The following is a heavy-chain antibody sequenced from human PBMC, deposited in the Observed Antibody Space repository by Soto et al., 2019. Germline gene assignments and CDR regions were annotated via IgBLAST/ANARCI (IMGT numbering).Heavy chain of an antibody. V-gene: IGHV3-33*01. D-gene: IGHD3-22*01. CDR3: AREGEYYYDSSGYFGDYYYYGMDV. CDR1: GFTFSSYG. J-gene: IGHJ6*02. CDR2: IWYDGRNK. Sequence: QVQLVESGGGVVQPGRSLRLSCAASGFTFSSYGMHWVRQAPGKGLEWVAVIWYDGRNKDYADSVKGRFTISRDNSKHTLYLQMNSLRAEDTAVYYCAREGEYYYDSSGYFGDYYYYGMDVWGQGTTVTVSS.